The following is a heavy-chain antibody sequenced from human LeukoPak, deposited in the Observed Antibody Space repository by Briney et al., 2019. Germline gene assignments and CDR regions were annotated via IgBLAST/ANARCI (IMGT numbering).Heavy chain of an antibody. CDR2: ISYDGSNN. CDR3: AKDYYYDSSGYPYYFDY. V-gene: IGHV3-30*18. J-gene: IGHJ4*02. Sequence: GRSLRLSCAASGFTFSSYGMHWVRQAPGKGLEWVAVISYDGSNNYYADSVKGRFTISRDNSKNTLYLQMNSLRAEDTAVYYCAKDYYYDSSGYPYYFDYWGQGTLVTVSS. CDR1: GFTFSSYG. D-gene: IGHD3-22*01.